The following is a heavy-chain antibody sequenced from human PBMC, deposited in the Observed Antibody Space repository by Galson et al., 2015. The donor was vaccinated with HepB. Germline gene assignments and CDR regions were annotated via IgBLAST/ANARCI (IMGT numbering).Heavy chain of an antibody. CDR1: GYTFTSYG. D-gene: IGHD3-10*01. Sequence: SVKVSCKASGYTFTSYGITWVRQAPGQGLEWVGSINPYNGGINYAQKFQGSVTMTTDTSTAHMELRSLTSDDAAVYYWARGPWFGELTGILALQHWGQGTLVTVSS. CDR2: INPYNGGI. CDR3: ARGPWFGELTGILALQH. J-gene: IGHJ1*01. V-gene: IGHV1-18*04.